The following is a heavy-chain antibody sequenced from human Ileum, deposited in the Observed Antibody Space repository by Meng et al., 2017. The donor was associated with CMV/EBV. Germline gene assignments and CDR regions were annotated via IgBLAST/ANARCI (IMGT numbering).Heavy chain of an antibody. V-gene: IGHV3-23*01. CDR3: AKRGGFYFDY. CDR2: ISGSGGNT. CDR1: GFTFSRYY. J-gene: IGHJ4*02. Sequence: EVQLLESGGGFVQPGGSLRLSCAASGFTFSRYYMTWVRQAPGKGLEYISGISGSGGNTYYADSMKGRFIISRDNSKNTLYLQLNSLRAEDTAVYYCAKRGGFYFDYWGQGTLVTVSS. D-gene: IGHD3-10*01.